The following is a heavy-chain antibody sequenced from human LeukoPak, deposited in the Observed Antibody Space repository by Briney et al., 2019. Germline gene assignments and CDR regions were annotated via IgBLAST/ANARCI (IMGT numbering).Heavy chain of an antibody. D-gene: IGHD1-1*01. J-gene: IGHJ6*03. CDR3: TRVRYTISGYYYYMDV. CDR1: GGSISSSSYY. CDR2: IYYSGST. Sequence: PSETLSLTCTVSGGSISSSSYYWGWIRQPPGKGLEWIGSIYYSGSTYYNPSLKSRVTISVDTSKNHFSLKLNSVTAADTAVYFCTRVRYTISGYYYYMDVWGKGTTVTVSS. V-gene: IGHV4-39*02.